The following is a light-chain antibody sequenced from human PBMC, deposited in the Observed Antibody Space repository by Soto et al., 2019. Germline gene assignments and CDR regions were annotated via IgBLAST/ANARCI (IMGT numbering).Light chain of an antibody. CDR2: DAS. J-gene: IGKJ1*01. Sequence: VLTQSPATLSLSPGERATLSCRASQCFGSYLAWYQQKPGQAPRLLIFDASKRAPGIPARFSGSGSGTDFTLTISSLEPEESAVYYCQQRGETFGQGTKVEIK. V-gene: IGKV3-11*01. CDR1: QCFGSY. CDR3: QQRGET.